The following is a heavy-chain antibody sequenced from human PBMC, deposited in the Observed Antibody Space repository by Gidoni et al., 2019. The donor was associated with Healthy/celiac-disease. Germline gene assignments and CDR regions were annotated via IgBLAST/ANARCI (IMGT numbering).Heavy chain of an antibody. J-gene: IGHJ3*02. CDR1: GFLHSTSGVG. V-gene: IGHV2-5*01. D-gene: IGHD3-3*01. CDR2: IYWNDDK. CDR3: ARRRHTIFDAFDI. Sequence: QITLKESGPTPVTLTQTTTLTSTSPGFLHSTSGVGVGWIRQPTGKALEWLALIYWNDDKRYSPSLKSRLTITKDTSINQMVLTMTNMDPVDTATYYCARRRHTIFDAFDIWGRGTMVAVSS.